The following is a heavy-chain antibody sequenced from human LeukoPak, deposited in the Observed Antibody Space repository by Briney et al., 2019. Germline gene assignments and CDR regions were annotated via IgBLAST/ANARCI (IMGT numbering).Heavy chain of an antibody. CDR3: ARGTGGYQLLLYY. Sequence: PSETLSLTCAVYGGSFSGYYWSWIRQPPGKGLEWIGEINHSGSTDYTPSLKSLVTISVDTSKTQFSLKLRSVTAADTAVYYCARGTGGYQLLLYYWGQGTLVTVSS. D-gene: IGHD2-2*01. J-gene: IGHJ4*02. CDR1: GGSFSGYY. CDR2: INHSGST. V-gene: IGHV4-34*01.